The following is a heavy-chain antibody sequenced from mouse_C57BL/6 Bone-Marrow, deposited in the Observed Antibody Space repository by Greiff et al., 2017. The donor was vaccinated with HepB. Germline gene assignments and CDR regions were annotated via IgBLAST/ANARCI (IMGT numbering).Heavy chain of an antibody. Sequence: VQLQQSGAELARPGASVKLSCKASGYTFTSYGISWVKQRTGQGLEWIGEIYPRSGNTYYNEKFKGKSTITADKSSSTAYMELRSLTSEDSAVYFWARDYGSYIYAMDYWGQGTSVTVSS. D-gene: IGHD2-1*01. CDR1: GYTFTSYG. J-gene: IGHJ4*01. CDR3: ARDYGSYIYAMDY. CDR2: IYPRSGNT. V-gene: IGHV1-81*01.